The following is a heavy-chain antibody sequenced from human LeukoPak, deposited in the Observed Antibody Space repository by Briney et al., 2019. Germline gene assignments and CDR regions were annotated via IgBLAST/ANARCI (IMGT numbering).Heavy chain of an antibody. D-gene: IGHD2-2*02. CDR2: IYYSGST. V-gene: IGHV4-59*08. Sequence: KPSETLSLTCTVSGGSISSYYWSWIRQPPGKGLEWIGYIYYSGSTNYNPSLKSRVTISVDTSKNQFSLKLSSVTAADTAVYYCARHIVVVPAAISPNWFDPWGQGTLVTVSS. CDR3: ARHIVVVPAAISPNWFDP. CDR1: GGSISSYY. J-gene: IGHJ5*02.